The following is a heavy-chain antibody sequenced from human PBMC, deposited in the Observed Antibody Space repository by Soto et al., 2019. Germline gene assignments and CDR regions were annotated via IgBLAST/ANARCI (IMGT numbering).Heavy chain of an antibody. D-gene: IGHD3-22*01. Sequence: GGSLRLSCAASGFTFSSYEMNWVRQAPGKGLEWVSYISSSGSTIYYADSVKGRFTISRDNAKNSLYLQMNSLRAEDTAVYYCARVTYYYDSSGYYGYWGQGTLVTVSS. CDR3: ARVTYYYDSSGYYGY. CDR1: GFTFSSYE. V-gene: IGHV3-48*03. J-gene: IGHJ4*02. CDR2: ISSSGSTI.